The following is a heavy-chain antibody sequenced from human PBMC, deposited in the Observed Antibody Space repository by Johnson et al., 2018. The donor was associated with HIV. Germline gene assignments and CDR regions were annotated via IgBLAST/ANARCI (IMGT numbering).Heavy chain of an antibody. Sequence: QVQLVESGGGLVKPGGSLRLSCAAFGFTFFDYYMSWIRQAPGKGLEWVSYISSSGSTIYYAASVKGRLPISRDNAKNSLYLQMNSLRAEDTAVYYCARRFFPGITVALDAFDIWGQGTMVTVSS. V-gene: IGHV3-11*04. CDR3: ARRFFPGITVALDAFDI. CDR2: ISSSGSTI. D-gene: IGHD6-19*01. CDR1: GFTFFDYY. J-gene: IGHJ3*02.